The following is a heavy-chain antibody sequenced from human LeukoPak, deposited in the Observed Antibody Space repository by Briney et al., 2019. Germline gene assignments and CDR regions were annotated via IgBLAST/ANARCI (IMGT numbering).Heavy chain of an antibody. V-gene: IGHV3-7*01. CDR2: IKQDGSDK. Sequence: GAPRISCVGSGFTLSSYAMKLGRQAPGEGAEGGGHIKQDGSDKYYVDSVKGRFTISRDNAKNSLFLQMNSLRAEDTAVYYCVRDSYTNTWHFQEEDYWGQGTLVTVSS. CDR3: VRDSYTNTWHFQEEDY. J-gene: IGHJ4*02. CDR1: GFTLSSYA. D-gene: IGHD2-2*02.